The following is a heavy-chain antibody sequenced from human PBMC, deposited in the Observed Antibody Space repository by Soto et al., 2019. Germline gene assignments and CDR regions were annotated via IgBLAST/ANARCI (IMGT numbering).Heavy chain of an antibody. D-gene: IGHD4-17*01. CDR2: IYYSGST. CDR1: GGSISSGGYY. J-gene: IGHJ4*02. V-gene: IGHV4-31*03. CDR3: ARGLSHANNYGGYLVPFDY. Sequence: QVQLQESGPGLVKPSQTLSLTCTVSGGSISSGGYYWSWIRQHPGKGLEWIGYIYYSGSTYYNPSLKSRVTISVDTSKNQFSLKLSSVTAADTAVYYCARGLSHANNYGGYLVPFDYWGQGTLVTVSS.